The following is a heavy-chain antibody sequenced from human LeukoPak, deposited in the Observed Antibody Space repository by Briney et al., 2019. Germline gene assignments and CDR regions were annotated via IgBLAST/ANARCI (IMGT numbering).Heavy chain of an antibody. CDR1: GFTFSSYW. V-gene: IGHV3-74*01. CDR3: AKDAIVVVPAAIRADAFDI. Sequence: AGGSLRLSCAASGFTFSSYWMHWVRHAPGKGRVWVSRINSDGSSTSYADSVKGRFTISRDNAKNTLYLQMNSLRAEDTAVYYCAKDAIVVVPAAIRADAFDIWGQGTMVTVSS. D-gene: IGHD2-2*02. J-gene: IGHJ3*02. CDR2: INSDGSST.